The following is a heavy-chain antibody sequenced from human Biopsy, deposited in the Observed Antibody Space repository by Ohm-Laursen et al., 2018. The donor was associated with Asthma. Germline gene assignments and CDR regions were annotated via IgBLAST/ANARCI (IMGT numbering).Heavy chain of an antibody. CDR1: GFVFRSHA. D-gene: IGHD4-17*01. J-gene: IGHJ4*02. CDR2: VSYDGGVV. V-gene: IGHV3-33*08. CDR3: ARKARHGDYDFDY. Sequence: SLRLSCTASGFVFRSHAMHWVRQAPGKGLEWVAVVSYDGGVVHYADSVKGRFTISRDNSKNTLYLQMNSLRAEDTAVYYCARKARHGDYDFDYWGQGTLVTVSS.